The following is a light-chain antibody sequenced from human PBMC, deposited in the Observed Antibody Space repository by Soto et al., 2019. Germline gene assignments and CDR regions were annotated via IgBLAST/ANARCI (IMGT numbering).Light chain of an antibody. J-gene: IGLJ1*01. CDR2: KDN. CDR3: QSADTSGNFL. V-gene: IGLV3-25*03. CDR1: VLPKQY. Sequence: SYELTPPPSVSVYPGHKARITCPGDVLPKQYAFWYQQKPGQAPLKVIYKDNDRPSALPERFFGSSSGTTATLAISGVQAEDEADYHCQSADTSGNFLCGIGTKVTVL.